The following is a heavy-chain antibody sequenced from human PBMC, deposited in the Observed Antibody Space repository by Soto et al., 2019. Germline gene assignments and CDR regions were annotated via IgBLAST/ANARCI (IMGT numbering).Heavy chain of an antibody. D-gene: IGHD4-4*01. CDR3: AKGIYSNYAYGMDV. CDR2: ISYDGSNK. CDR1: GFTFSSYG. J-gene: IGHJ6*02. V-gene: IGHV3-30*18. Sequence: GGSLRLSCAASGFTFSSYGMHWVRQAPGKGLEWVAVISYDGSNKYYADSVKGRFTISRDNSKNTLYLQMNSLRAEDTAVYYCAKGIYSNYAYGMDVWGQGTTVTVSS.